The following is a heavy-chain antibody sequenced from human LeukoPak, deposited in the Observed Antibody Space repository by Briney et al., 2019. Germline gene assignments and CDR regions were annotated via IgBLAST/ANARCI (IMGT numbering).Heavy chain of an antibody. CDR1: VGSINNYY. V-gene: IGHV4-4*07. Sequence: SETLSLTCTVSVGSINNYYWRWIRQPAGKGLEWIGRIYSSGSTNYNPSVQSRVTISVDKSKNQFSLEMSSVTAADTAVYYCARGYSYHYMDVWGKGTTVTVSS. CDR2: IYSSGST. CDR3: ARGYSYHYMDV. J-gene: IGHJ6*03.